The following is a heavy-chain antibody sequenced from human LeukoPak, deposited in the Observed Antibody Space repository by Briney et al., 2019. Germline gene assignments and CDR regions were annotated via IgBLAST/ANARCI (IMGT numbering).Heavy chain of an antibody. V-gene: IGHV4-39*01. CDR2: IYYSGST. Sequence: SETLSLTCTVSGGSISSSSYYWGWIRQPPGKGLEWIGSIYYSGSTYYNPSLKSRVTISVDTSKNQFSLKLSSVTAADTAVHYCARQMPYYYGSGSYCFDYWGQGTLVTVSS. CDR3: ARQMPYYYGSGSYCFDY. D-gene: IGHD3-10*01. J-gene: IGHJ4*02. CDR1: GGSISSSSYY.